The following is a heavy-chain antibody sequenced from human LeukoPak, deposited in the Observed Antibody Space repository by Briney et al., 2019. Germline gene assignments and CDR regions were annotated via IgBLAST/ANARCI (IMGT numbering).Heavy chain of an antibody. CDR1: GASFSGYY. CDR3: AIDSSGWPNFDY. J-gene: IGHJ4*02. V-gene: IGHV4-34*01. Sequence: SETLSLTCAVYGASFSGYYWSWIRQPPGKGLEWIGEINHSGNTNYNPSFKSGVTISVDMTKNQFSLKLSSMTAADTAVYYCAIDSSGWPNFDYWGQGTLVTISS. CDR2: INHSGNT. D-gene: IGHD6-19*01.